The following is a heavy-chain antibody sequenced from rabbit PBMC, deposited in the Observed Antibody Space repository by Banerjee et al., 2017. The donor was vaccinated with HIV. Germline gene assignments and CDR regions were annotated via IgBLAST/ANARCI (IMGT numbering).Heavy chain of an antibody. CDR2: IYAGNGRP. CDR3: ARRYDDDWTFNL. V-gene: IGHV1S7*01. J-gene: IGHJ4*01. CDR1: GFDVSTYY. Sequence: QLVQSWGGLVQPGGSLQLSCKASGFDVSTYYMSWVRQAPGKGLEWIGTIYAGNGRPYYASWVNGRFTVSSDNAQNIVDLQMNSLTAVDRATYSCARRYDDDWTFNLWGQGTLVTVS. D-gene: IGHD2-1*01.